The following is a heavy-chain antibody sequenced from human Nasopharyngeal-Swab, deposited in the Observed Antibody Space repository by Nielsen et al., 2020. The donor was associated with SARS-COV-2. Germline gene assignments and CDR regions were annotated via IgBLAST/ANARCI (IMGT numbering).Heavy chain of an antibody. V-gene: IGHV3-23*01. Sequence: VGQDAGKGLEWVSGISNGGAGTYYADSVKCRFTISRDNSKKTLYLQMISLRAEDTAVYYCVKDAGVSGNSPCDYWGQGAPVTVSS. D-gene: IGHD4-23*01. J-gene: IGHJ4*02. CDR3: VKDAGVSGNSPCDY. CDR2: ISNGGAGT.